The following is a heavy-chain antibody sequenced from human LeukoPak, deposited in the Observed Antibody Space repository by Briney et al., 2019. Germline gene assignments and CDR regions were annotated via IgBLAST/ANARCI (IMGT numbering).Heavy chain of an antibody. CDR2: ISWNSGSI. V-gene: IGHV3-9*01. Sequence: GGSLRLSCAGSGFIFNNYAMHWVRQPPGKGLEWVSGISWNSGSIDYADSVKGRFAISGDNAKNSLYLQMNSLRVEDTAFYYCAKDNRRHYTSGPNPDSLHWGQGALVTVSS. J-gene: IGHJ4*02. CDR3: AKDNRRHYTSGPNPDSLH. CDR1: GFIFNNYA. D-gene: IGHD6-19*01.